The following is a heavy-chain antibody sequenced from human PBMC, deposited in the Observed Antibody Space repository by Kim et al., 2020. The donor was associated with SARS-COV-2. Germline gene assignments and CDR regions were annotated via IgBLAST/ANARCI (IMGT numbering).Heavy chain of an antibody. Sequence: GGSLRLSCAASGFTFDDYAMHWVRQAPGKGLEWVSGISWNSGSIGYADSVKGRFTISRDNAKNSLYLQMNSLRAEDTALYYCAKDKSDYGDGGIDYWGQGTLVTVSS. CDR1: GFTFDDYA. J-gene: IGHJ4*02. V-gene: IGHV3-9*01. CDR2: ISWNSGSI. D-gene: IGHD4-17*01. CDR3: AKDKSDYGDGGIDY.